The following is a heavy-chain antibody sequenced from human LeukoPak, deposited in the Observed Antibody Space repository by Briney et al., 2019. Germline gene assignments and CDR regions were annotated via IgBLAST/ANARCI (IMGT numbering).Heavy chain of an antibody. V-gene: IGHV3-23*01. Sequence: PGGSLRLSCAASGFTFSHYGMHWVRQAPGKGLEWVSAISGSGGSTYYADSVKGRFTISRDNSKNTLYLQMNSLRAEDTAVYYCAKDRRFNFDYWGQGTLVTVSS. D-gene: IGHD3-3*01. CDR2: ISGSGGST. CDR3: AKDRRFNFDY. CDR1: GFTFSHYG. J-gene: IGHJ4*02.